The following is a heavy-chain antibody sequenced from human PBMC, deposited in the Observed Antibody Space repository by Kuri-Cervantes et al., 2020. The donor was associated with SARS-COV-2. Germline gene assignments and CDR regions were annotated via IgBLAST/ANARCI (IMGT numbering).Heavy chain of an antibody. CDR3: AKPHYSKDYYYYGMDV. Sequence: GESLKISCAASGFTFSNYDIHWVRQAPGKGLEWVAVISYDGSNKYYADSVKGRFTISRDKSKNTLYLQMNSLRAEDTAVYYCAKPHYSKDYYYYGMDVWGQGTTVTVSS. CDR1: GFTFSNYD. CDR2: ISYDGSNK. J-gene: IGHJ6*02. V-gene: IGHV3-30*18. D-gene: IGHD4-11*01.